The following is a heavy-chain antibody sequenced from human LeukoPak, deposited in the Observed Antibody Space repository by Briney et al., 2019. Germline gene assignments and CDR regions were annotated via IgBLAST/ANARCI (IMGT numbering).Heavy chain of an antibody. CDR3: AKDTRGTVVVVAATGHDF. V-gene: IGHV3-23*01. D-gene: IGHD2-15*01. Sequence: GGSLRLSCAASGFTFSSYAMNWVRRAPGKGLEWVSALSGSGGSTYYADSVKGRFTISRDNSKNTLYLQMNSLRAEDTAVYYCAKDTRGTVVVVAATGHDFWGQGTLVTVSS. CDR1: GFTFSSYA. J-gene: IGHJ4*02. CDR2: LSGSGGST.